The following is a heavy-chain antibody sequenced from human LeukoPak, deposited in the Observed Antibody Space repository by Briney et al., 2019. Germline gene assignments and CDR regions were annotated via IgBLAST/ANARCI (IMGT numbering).Heavy chain of an antibody. D-gene: IGHD3-22*01. V-gene: IGHV3-23*01. Sequence: GGSLRLSCAASGFTFSSYAMSWVRQAPGKGLEWVSAISGSGGSTYYADSGKGRFTISRDNSKNTLYLQMNSLRAEDTAVYYCAKSGYRDSSGYYYPLCPDYWGQGTLVTVSS. J-gene: IGHJ4*02. CDR1: GFTFSSYA. CDR3: AKSGYRDSSGYYYPLCPDY. CDR2: ISGSGGST.